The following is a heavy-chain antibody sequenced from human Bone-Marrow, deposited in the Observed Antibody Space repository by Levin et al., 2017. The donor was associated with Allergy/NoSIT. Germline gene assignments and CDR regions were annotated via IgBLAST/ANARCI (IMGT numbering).Heavy chain of an antibody. CDR1: GASISSSNYY. Sequence: ASETLSLTCTVSGASISSSNYYWGWIRQPPGKGLEWIGSVHYGGTTYYNPSLKSRVTMSTDTSKNQFYLKLTSVAAADTAVYFCARDLTAPEYWFDPWGLGTLVIVSS. D-gene: IGHD5-18*01. V-gene: IGHV4-39*07. J-gene: IGHJ5*02. CDR3: ARDLTAPEYWFDP. CDR2: VHYGGTT.